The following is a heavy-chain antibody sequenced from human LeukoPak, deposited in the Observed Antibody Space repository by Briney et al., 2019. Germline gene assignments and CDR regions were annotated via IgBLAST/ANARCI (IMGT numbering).Heavy chain of an antibody. J-gene: IGHJ5*02. CDR3: AREAAGDYSSSWYNWFDP. CDR2: IYYSGST. D-gene: IGHD6-13*01. CDR1: GGSISSSSYY. Sequence: PSETLSLTCTVSGGSISSSSYYWGWIRQPPGKGLEWIGSIYYSGSTYYNPSLKSRVTISVDTSKNQFSLKLSSVTAADTAVYYCAREAAGDYSSSWYNWFDPWGQGTLVTVSS. V-gene: IGHV4-39*07.